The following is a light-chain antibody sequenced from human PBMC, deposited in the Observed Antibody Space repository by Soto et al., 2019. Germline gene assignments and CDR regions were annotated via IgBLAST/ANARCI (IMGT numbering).Light chain of an antibody. CDR2: SNN. J-gene: IGLJ1*01. CDR1: SSNIGSNT. CDR3: AAWDDSLNGYV. Sequence: QSVLTQPPSASGTPVQRVTISCSGSSSNIGSNTVNWYQQLPGTAPNLLIYSNNQRPSGVPDRFSGSKSGTSASLAISGLQSEDEADYYCAAWDDSLNGYVFGSGTKVTVL. V-gene: IGLV1-44*01.